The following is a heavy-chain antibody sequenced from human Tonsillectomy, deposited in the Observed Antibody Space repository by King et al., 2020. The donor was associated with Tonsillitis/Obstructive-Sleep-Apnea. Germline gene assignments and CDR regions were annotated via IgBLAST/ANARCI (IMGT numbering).Heavy chain of an antibody. J-gene: IGHJ2*01. D-gene: IGHD6-6*01. CDR1: GFTFSVSP. CDR3: ARSADGWYLDR. CDR2: IRTKINIYAT. V-gene: IGHV3-73*01. Sequence: VQLVESGGTLVQPGGSLKLSCAASGFTFSVSPMHWVRQAPGKGLEWVGRIRTKINIYATAYDASVKGRFTISRDDSKNTAYLQMESLKMEDTAVYCWARSADGWYLDRWGRGTLVTVSS.